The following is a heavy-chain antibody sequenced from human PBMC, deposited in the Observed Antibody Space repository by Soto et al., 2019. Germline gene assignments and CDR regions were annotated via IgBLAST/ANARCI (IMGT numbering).Heavy chain of an antibody. CDR2: ISSSGSSR. Sequence: QVQLVESGGGLVKPGGSLRLSCAASGFTFSDYYMSWIRQAPGKGLERVSDISSSGSSRYYADSVKGRFTISRDNAQNPLYLQLNSLRAEETAVYYCARGLSYGDSEGYWGQGHLVTVSS. CDR1: GFTFSDYY. V-gene: IGHV3-11*01. D-gene: IGHD4-17*01. CDR3: ARGLSYGDSEGY. J-gene: IGHJ4*02.